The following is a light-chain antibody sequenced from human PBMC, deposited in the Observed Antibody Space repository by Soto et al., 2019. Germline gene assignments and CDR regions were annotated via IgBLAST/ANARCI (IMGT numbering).Light chain of an antibody. CDR3: QLYDNLPPIT. Sequence: DIQMTQSPSSLSASVGDRVTITCQASQDISNYLNWYQQKPGKAPKLLIYDASNLETGGPSKFSGSGSGTDVTFTNSSRQTEDIARYYCQLYDNLPPITFGQGTRLEIK. J-gene: IGKJ5*01. V-gene: IGKV1-33*01. CDR2: DAS. CDR1: QDISNY.